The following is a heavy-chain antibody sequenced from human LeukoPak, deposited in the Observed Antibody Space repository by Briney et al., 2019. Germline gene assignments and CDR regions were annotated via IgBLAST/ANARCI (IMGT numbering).Heavy chain of an antibody. CDR1: GYTLIELS. CDR3: ATVWHSSGWYGIDY. D-gene: IGHD6-19*01. V-gene: IGHV1-24*01. Sequence: ASVKVSCKVSGYTLIELSMHWVRQAPGKGLEWTGGFDPEDGETIYAQKFQGRVTMTEDTSTDTAYMELSSLRSEDTAVYYCATVWHSSGWYGIDYWGQGTLVTVSS. CDR2: FDPEDGET. J-gene: IGHJ4*02.